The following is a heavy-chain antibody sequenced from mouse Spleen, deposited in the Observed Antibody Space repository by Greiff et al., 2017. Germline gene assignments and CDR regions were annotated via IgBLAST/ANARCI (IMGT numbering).Heavy chain of an antibody. CDR1: GYTFTSYW. CDR3: ARGNYYGSSSAWFAY. CDR2: IYPGSGST. V-gene: IGHV1-55*01. Sequence: QVQLKQPGAELVKPGASVKMSCKASGYTFTSYWITWVKQRPGQGLEWIGDIYPGSGSTNYNEKFKSKATLTVDTSSSTAYMQLSSLTSEDSAVYYCARGNYYGSSSAWFAYWGQGTLVTVSA. J-gene: IGHJ3*01. D-gene: IGHD1-1*01.